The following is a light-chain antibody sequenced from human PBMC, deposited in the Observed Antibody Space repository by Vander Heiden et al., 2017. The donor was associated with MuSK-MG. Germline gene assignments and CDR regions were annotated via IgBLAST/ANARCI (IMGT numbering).Light chain of an antibody. CDR2: GAS. Sequence: EIVLTQSPGTLSLSPGERATLSCRARQDVSGNQLAWYQQKPGQAPRVLIYGASTRATGIPDRFSGSGSGTDFTLTISRLEPEDFAVYYWQQDSTAKVFGGGTRVEIK. J-gene: IGKJ4*01. CDR1: QDVSGNQ. CDR3: QQDSTAKV. V-gene: IGKV3-20*01.